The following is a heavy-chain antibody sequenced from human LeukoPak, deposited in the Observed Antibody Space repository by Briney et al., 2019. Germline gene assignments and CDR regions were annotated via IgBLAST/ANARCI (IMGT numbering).Heavy chain of an antibody. CDR3: ARDTLNGPFVISLDY. J-gene: IGHJ4*02. D-gene: IGHD3-9*01. V-gene: IGHV3-48*03. CDR2: ISTVGNTE. Sequence: GGSLTLSCPASGFTFGHYPINGLCQSAGKGLAWVSHISTVGNTEYYLDSVRGRFTMSRDNAKNLLFLQMNSLRAEHTAVYFCARDTLNGPFVISLDYWGQGALVTVSS. CDR1: GFTFGHYP.